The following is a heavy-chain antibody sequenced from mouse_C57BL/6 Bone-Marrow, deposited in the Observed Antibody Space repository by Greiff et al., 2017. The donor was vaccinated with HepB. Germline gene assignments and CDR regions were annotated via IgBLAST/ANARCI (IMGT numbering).Heavy chain of an antibody. CDR3: ASSERSTVVGYYAMDY. CDR1: GFSFTSYA. CDR2: IWTGGGT. Sequence: VMLVESGPGLVAPSQSLSITCTVSGFSFTSYAISWVRQPPGKGLEWLGVIWTGGGTNYNSALKSRLSISKDNSKSQVFLKMNSLQTDDTARYYCASSERSTVVGYYAMDYWGQGTSVTVSS. D-gene: IGHD1-1*01. V-gene: IGHV2-9-1*01. J-gene: IGHJ4*01.